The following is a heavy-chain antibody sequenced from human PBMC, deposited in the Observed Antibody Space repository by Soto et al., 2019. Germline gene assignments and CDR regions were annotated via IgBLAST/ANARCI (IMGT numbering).Heavy chain of an antibody. D-gene: IGHD3-3*01. CDR1: GGSISSFY. CDR3: ARDDEVTRIDY. Sequence: QLQLQESGPGLVKPSETLSLTCTVSGGSISSFYWSWIRQPPGKRLEWTGHIDNSGSTNYNPSLKSRLTITLDTSKNQVSLKVRSVTAADTAVYYCARDDEVTRIDYWGQGTLVTVYS. CDR2: IDNSGST. J-gene: IGHJ4*02. V-gene: IGHV4-59*01.